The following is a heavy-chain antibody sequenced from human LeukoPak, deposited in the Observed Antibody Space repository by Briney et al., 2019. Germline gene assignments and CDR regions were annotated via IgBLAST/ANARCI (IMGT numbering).Heavy chain of an antibody. V-gene: IGHV3-23*01. CDR3: AELGITMIGGV. D-gene: IGHD3-10*02. J-gene: IGHJ6*04. CDR2: ISSIGIST. Sequence: GGSLRLSCAASGFTFSSYAMSWVRQAPGKGLDWVSAISSIGISTYYTDSVKGRFTISRDNVKNSLYLQMNSLRAEDTAVYYCAELGITMIGGVWGKGTTVTISS. CDR1: GFTFSSYA.